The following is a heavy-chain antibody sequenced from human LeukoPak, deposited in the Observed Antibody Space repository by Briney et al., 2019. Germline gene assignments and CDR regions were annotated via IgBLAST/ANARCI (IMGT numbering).Heavy chain of an antibody. CDR1: GFTFSDYY. CDR2: IRSSGTTI. J-gene: IGHJ4*02. D-gene: IGHD6-19*01. CDR3: ARDRGAVTDVFDY. V-gene: IGHV3-11*04. Sequence: GGSLRLSCVASGFTFSDYYMSWIRQAPGRGLEWVSYIRSSGTTIHYADSVKGRFTISRDNAKNSLYLQMNSLRAEDTAVYYCARDRGAVTDVFDYWGQGSLVTVSS.